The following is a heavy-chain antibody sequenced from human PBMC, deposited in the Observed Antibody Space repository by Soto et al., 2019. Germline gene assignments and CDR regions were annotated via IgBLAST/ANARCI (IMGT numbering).Heavy chain of an antibody. D-gene: IGHD2-15*01. Sequence: SETLSLTCTVSGGSISGGDYYWTWVRHPPGKGLEWIGYIYYSEIAYYNPSLKSRLTMSVDTSKNQFSVRLSSVTAADTAVYYCARTSIGDAATRGIDYWGQGTLVTVSS. CDR2: IYYSEIA. CDR3: ARTSIGDAATRGIDY. J-gene: IGHJ4*02. V-gene: IGHV4-30-4*01. CDR1: GGSISGGDYY.